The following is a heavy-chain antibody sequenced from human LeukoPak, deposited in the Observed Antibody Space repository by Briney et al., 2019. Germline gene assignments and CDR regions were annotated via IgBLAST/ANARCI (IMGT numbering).Heavy chain of an antibody. V-gene: IGHV3-23*01. CDR3: AKIGYGSGSSKRYYFDY. D-gene: IGHD3-10*01. Sequence: GGSLRLSCAASGFTFSSYAMSWVRQAPGKGLEWVSAISGSGGSTYYADSVKGWFTMSRDNSKNTLYLQMNSLRAEDTAVYYCAKIGYGSGSSKRYYFDYWGQGTLVTVSS. CDR1: GFTFSSYA. J-gene: IGHJ4*02. CDR2: ISGSGGST.